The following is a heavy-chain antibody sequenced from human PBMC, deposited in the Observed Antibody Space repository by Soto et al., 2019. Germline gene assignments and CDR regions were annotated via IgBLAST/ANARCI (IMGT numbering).Heavy chain of an antibody. CDR2: INWNGASA. J-gene: IGHJ4*01. D-gene: IGHD6-25*01. Sequence: GGSLRLSCTVSGFTFYNYAMSWVRQAPGKGLEWISGINWNGASAGYADSVKGRFTISRDNAKNSLYLQMNSLRAEDTALYYCARGLNKAALSFEYWGQGTLVTVSS. CDR3: ARGLNKAALSFEY. V-gene: IGHV3-20*04. CDR1: GFTFYNYA.